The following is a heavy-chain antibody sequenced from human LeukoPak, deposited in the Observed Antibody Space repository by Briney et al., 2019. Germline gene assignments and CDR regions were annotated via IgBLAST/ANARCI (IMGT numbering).Heavy chain of an antibody. V-gene: IGHV3-43*02. CDR1: GFTFDDYA. J-gene: IGHJ4*02. Sequence: GGSLTLSCAASGFTFDDYAMHWVRQAPGKGLEWVSLIRGDAGGTYYSDSVKGRFTISRDNGKNSLYLQMNNLRTEDTALYYCAKERAAARYSQGYGYFDYWGQGALVTVSS. CDR2: IRGDAGGT. CDR3: AKERAAARYSQGYGYFDY. D-gene: IGHD5-18*01.